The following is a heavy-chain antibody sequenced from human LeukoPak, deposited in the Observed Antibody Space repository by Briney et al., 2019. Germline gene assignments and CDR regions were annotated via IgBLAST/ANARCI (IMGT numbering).Heavy chain of an antibody. CDR1: GFTFSSHG. V-gene: IGHV3-30*18. Sequence: PGGSLRLSCAASGFTFSSHGMHWVRQAPGKGLVWVAVVSYDGSEKYYVDSVKDRFTISRDNSKNTLYLQMNSLRIEDTAVYYCAKDRAGASGPSYGSDVWGQGTTVTVSS. J-gene: IGHJ6*02. CDR2: VSYDGSEK. D-gene: IGHD1-26*01. CDR3: AKDRAGASGPSYGSDV.